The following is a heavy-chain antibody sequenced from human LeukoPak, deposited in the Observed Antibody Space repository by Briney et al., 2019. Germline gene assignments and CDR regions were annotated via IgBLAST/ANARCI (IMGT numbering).Heavy chain of an antibody. Sequence: ASVKVSCKVSGYTLTELSMHWVRQAPGKGLEWMGGFDPEDGETIYAQKFQGRVTMTEDTSTDTAYMELSSLRAEDAAVYYCARDSTYYYASGSSGPHYFDYWGQGTLVTVSS. CDR2: FDPEDGET. CDR1: GYTLTELS. J-gene: IGHJ4*02. V-gene: IGHV1-24*01. D-gene: IGHD3-10*01. CDR3: ARDSTYYYASGSSGPHYFDY.